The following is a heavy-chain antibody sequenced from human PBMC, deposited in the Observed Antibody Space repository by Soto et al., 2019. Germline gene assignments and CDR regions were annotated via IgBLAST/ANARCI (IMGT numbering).Heavy chain of an antibody. J-gene: IGHJ4*02. Sequence: GGSLTLSCAASGFTFSSYSMNWVRQAPGKGLEWVSYISSSSSTIYYADSVKGRFTISRDNAKNSLYLQMNSLRDEDTAVYYCARDFGDSSGYYVFPFDYWGQGTLVTVSS. CDR3: ARDFGDSSGYYVFPFDY. D-gene: IGHD3-22*01. V-gene: IGHV3-48*02. CDR1: GFTFSSYS. CDR2: ISSSSSTI.